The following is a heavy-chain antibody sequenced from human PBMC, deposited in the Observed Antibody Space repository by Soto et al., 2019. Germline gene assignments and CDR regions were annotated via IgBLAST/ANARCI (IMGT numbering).Heavy chain of an antibody. D-gene: IGHD5-18*01. CDR2: MNPNSGNT. CDR1: GYTFTSYD. CDR3: ARGGYSYGYFGYYYGMDV. Sequence: GASVKVSCKASGYTFTSYDINWVRQATGQGLEWMGWMNPNSGNTGYAQKFQGRVTMTRNTSISTAYMELSSLRSEDTAVYYCARGGYSYGYFGYYYGMDVWGQGTKVTVSS. V-gene: IGHV1-8*01. J-gene: IGHJ6*02.